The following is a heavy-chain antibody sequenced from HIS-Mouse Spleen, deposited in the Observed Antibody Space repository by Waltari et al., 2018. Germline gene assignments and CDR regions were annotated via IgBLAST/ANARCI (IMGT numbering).Heavy chain of an antibody. V-gene: IGHV4-39*07. J-gene: IGHJ2*01. CDR2: IYYSGGT. CDR1: GGSISSSSYY. CDR3: AREIPYSSSWYDWYFDL. Sequence: QLQLQESGPGLVKPSETLSLTCTVSGGSISSSSYYWGWIRQPPGKGLEGIGSIYYSGGTYYNPSLKSRVTISVDTSKNQCSLKLSSVTAADTAVYYCAREIPYSSSWYDWYFDLWGRGTLVTVSS. D-gene: IGHD6-13*01.